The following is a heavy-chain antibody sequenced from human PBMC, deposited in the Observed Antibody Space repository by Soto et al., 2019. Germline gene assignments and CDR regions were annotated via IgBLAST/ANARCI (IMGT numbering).Heavy chain of an antibody. J-gene: IGHJ6*02. CDR1: GGTFSSYA. Sequence: SVKVSCKASGGTFSSYAISWVRQAPGQGLEWMGGIIPIFGTANYAQKFQGRVTITADESTSTAYMELSSLRSEDTAVYYCARRTSSSTSHYYYYYGMDVWGQGTPVTVSS. V-gene: IGHV1-69*13. CDR2: IIPIFGTA. D-gene: IGHD1-26*01. CDR3: ARRTSSSTSHYYYYYGMDV.